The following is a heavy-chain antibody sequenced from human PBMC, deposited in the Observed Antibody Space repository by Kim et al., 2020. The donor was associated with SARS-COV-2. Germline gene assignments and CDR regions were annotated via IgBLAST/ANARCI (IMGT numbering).Heavy chain of an antibody. Sequence: SQTLSLTCAISGDSVSSNSAAWHWIRQSPSRGLEWLGRTYYRSKWHNDHAVSVKSRITINPDTSKNQFCLQLNTVTPEDTAVYYCARERDDWLTDYWGQGTLVSVSS. J-gene: IGHJ4*02. CDR2: TYYRSKWHN. V-gene: IGHV6-1*01. D-gene: IGHD3-9*01. CDR1: GDSVSSNSAA. CDR3: ARERDDWLTDY.